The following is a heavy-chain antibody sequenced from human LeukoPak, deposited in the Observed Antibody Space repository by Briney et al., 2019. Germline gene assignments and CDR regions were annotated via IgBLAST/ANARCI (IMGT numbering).Heavy chain of an antibody. Sequence: RPGGFLRLSCAASGFTFDDYGMSWVRQAPGKGLEWVSGINWNGGSKGYADSVKGRFTISRDNAKISLYLQMNSLRAEDTALYHCARYSSSSWYPLDYWGQGTLVTVSS. CDR1: GFTFDDYG. D-gene: IGHD6-13*01. V-gene: IGHV3-20*01. CDR3: ARYSSSSWYPLDY. CDR2: INWNGGSK. J-gene: IGHJ4*02.